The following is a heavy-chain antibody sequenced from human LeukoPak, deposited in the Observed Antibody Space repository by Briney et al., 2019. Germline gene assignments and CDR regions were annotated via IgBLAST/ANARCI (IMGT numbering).Heavy chain of an antibody. CDR3: AKDREYGSPQAFDI. D-gene: IGHD1-26*01. CDR1: GFTFSSYX. V-gene: IGHV3-23*01. Sequence: SXXASGFTFSSYXMSWXXQAPGXXXXXXSAXSGSGGSTYYADSVKGRFTISRDNSKNTLYLQMNSLRAEDTAVYYCAKDREYGSPQAFDIWGQGTMVTVSS. CDR2: XSGSGGST. J-gene: IGHJ3*02.